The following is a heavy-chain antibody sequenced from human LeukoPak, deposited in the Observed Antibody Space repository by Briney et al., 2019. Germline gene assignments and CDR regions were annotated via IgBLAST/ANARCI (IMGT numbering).Heavy chain of an antibody. Sequence: GGSLRLSCAGSGFTFSDFWMTWVRQTPGKGLEWVSAISGSGGSTYYADSVKGRFTISRDNSKNTLYLQMNSLRAEDTAVYYCAKSDGSGSYYNEAFDIWGQGTMVTVSS. CDR3: AKSDGSGSYYNEAFDI. CDR1: GFTFSDFW. V-gene: IGHV3-23*01. J-gene: IGHJ3*02. D-gene: IGHD3-10*01. CDR2: ISGSGGST.